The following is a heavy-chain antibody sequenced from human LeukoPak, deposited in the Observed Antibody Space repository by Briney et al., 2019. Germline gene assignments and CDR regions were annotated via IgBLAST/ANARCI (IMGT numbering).Heavy chain of an antibody. CDR3: ATGLHDLRFLEWLLYFDY. D-gene: IGHD3-3*01. CDR2: ISGSGGST. Sequence: GGSLRLSCAASGFTFSSYAMSWVRQAPGKGLEWVSAISGSGGSTYYADSVKGRFTTSRDNSKNTLYLQMNSLRAEDTAVYYCATGLHDLRFLEWLLYFDYWGQGTLVTVSS. V-gene: IGHV3-23*01. J-gene: IGHJ4*02. CDR1: GFTFSSYA.